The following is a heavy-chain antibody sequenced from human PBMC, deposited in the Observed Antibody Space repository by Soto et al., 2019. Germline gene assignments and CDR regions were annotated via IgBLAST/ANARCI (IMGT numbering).Heavy chain of an antibody. CDR2: INSDGSST. CDR1: GFTFSSYW. V-gene: IGHV3-74*01. D-gene: IGHD1-26*01. J-gene: IGHJ6*02. CDR3: ANGPVVGANYKYYDMDV. Sequence: LRLSCAASGFTFSSYWMHWVRQAPGKGLVWVSRINSDGSSTSYADSVKGRFTISRDNSKNTLYLQMDNLRAEDTAHYFCANGPVVGANYKYYDMDVWGRGTTVTVSS.